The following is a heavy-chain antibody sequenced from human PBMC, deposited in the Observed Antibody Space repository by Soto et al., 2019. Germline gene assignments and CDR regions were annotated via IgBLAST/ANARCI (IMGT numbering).Heavy chain of an antibody. CDR3: ARGAKGQWLVDY. J-gene: IGHJ4*02. CDR1: GFTFNTYW. V-gene: IGHV3-74*01. D-gene: IGHD6-19*01. CDR2: VNMDGSTT. Sequence: EVQLVESGGGLVQPGGSLRLSCAASGFTFNTYWLHWVRQAPGKGLVWVSHVNMDGSTTTYADSVKGRFTISRDNAKDTVYLQMDSLRDEDTAVYYCARGAKGQWLVDYWGQGTLVTVSS.